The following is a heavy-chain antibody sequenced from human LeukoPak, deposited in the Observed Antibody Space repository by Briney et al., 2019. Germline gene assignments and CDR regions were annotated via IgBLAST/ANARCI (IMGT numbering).Heavy chain of an antibody. CDR1: GGSISSSPYY. D-gene: IGHD3-22*01. V-gene: IGHV4-39*01. Sequence: SETLSLICTVSGGSISSSPYYWGWIRQPPGKGLEWIGRIYHTGSTYYNPSLKSRVTISIDTSKKQFALKLSSVTAADTAVYYCARQDSSGQGPDCWGQGTLVTVSA. CDR2: IYHTGST. CDR3: ARQDSSGQGPDC. J-gene: IGHJ4*03.